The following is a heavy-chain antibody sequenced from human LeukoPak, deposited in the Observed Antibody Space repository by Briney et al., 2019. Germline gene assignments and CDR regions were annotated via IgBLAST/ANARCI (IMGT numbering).Heavy chain of an antibody. J-gene: IGHJ6*02. V-gene: IGHV3-30*03. CDR2: ISYDGSNI. CDR1: GFIFSSYG. Sequence: GGSLRLSCTASGFIFSSYGMHWVRQAPGKGLEWVAVISYDGSNIYYADFVKGRFTISRDNSKNTLYLQMDSLRTEDTAVYYCARDNAPDIVVVVAATHYGMDVWGQGTTVTVSS. CDR3: ARDNAPDIVVVVAATHYGMDV. D-gene: IGHD2-15*01.